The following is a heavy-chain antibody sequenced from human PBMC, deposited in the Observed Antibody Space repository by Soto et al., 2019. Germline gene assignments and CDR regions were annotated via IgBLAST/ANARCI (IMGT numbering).Heavy chain of an antibody. Sequence: GESLKIYCKGSGYSFTSYWISWVRQMPGKGLEWMGRIDPSDSYTSYSPSFQGHVTISADKSISTAYLQWSSLKASDTAMYYCATFRTTASGMDVWCQGTTVTVSS. D-gene: IGHD4-17*01. CDR3: ATFRTTASGMDV. CDR2: IDPSDSYT. CDR1: GYSFTSYW. J-gene: IGHJ6*02. V-gene: IGHV5-10-1*01.